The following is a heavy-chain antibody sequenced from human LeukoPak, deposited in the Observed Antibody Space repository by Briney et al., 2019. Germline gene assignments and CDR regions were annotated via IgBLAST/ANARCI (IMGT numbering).Heavy chain of an antibody. V-gene: IGHV1-69*05. CDR1: GGTFISYA. J-gene: IGHJ4*02. CDR3: ARGGDYGDYPDY. CDR2: IIPIFGTA. Sequence: SVKVSCKASGGTFISYAISWVRQAPGQGLEWMGRIIPIFGTANYAQKFQGRVTITTDESTSTAYMELSSLRSEDTAVYYCARGGDYGDYPDYWGQGTLVTVSS. D-gene: IGHD4-17*01.